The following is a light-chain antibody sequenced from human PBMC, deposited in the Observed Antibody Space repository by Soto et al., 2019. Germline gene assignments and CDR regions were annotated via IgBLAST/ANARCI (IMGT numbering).Light chain of an antibody. V-gene: IGKV3-20*01. CDR2: GAS. Sequence: EIVLTQSPGTLSLSPGERATLSCRASQSVTSRYLAWYQQKPGQAPRLLIYGASNRATGIPERFSGSGSGTEFTLTISSLQPDDFATYYCQQYNSQWTFGQGTKVDIK. CDR3: QQYNSQWT. J-gene: IGKJ1*01. CDR1: QSVTSRY.